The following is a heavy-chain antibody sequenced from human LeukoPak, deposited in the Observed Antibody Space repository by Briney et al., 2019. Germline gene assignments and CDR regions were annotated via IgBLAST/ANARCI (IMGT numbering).Heavy chain of an antibody. CDR2: IIPIFGTA. CDR3: ARDPGHYYDSSGYYGY. J-gene: IGHJ4*02. V-gene: IGHV1-69*05. D-gene: IGHD3-22*01. CDR1: GGTFSSYA. Sequence: SVKVSCKASGGTFSSYAISWVRQAPGQGLEWMGGIIPIFGTANYAQKLQGRVTMTTDTSTSTAYMELRSLRSDDTAVYYCARDPGHYYDSSGYYGYWGQGTLVTVSS.